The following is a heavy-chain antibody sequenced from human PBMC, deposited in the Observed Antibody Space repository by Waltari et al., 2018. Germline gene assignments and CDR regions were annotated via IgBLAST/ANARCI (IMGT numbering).Heavy chain of an antibody. V-gene: IGHV3-23*01. J-gene: IGHJ6*02. CDR2: ISGSGEST. CDR3: ARFPRELSYYYGMDV. Sequence: VQLLESGGDLVQPGGSLRLSCAASGFTFGNYAMSWVRQTPGKGLEWVSSISGSGESTYYADSVKGLFTISRDNAKNSLYLQMNSLRAEDTAVYYCARFPRELSYYYGMDVWGQGTTVTVSS. D-gene: IGHD1-7*01. CDR1: GFTFGNYA.